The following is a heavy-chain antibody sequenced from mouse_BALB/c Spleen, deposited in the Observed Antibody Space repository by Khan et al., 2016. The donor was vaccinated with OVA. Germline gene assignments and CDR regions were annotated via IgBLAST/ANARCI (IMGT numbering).Heavy chain of an antibody. CDR3: ARDRYDYFDY. CDR2: INTETGEP. D-gene: IGHD2-14*01. J-gene: IGHJ2*01. V-gene: IGHV9-2-1*01. CDR1: GYTFTDYS. Sequence: GKDGPELKKPGETVKISCKASGYTFTDYSMHWVKQAPGKGLKWMGWINTETGEPTYADDFKGRFAFSLETSASTAYLQINNLKNEDTATYFCARDRYDYFDYWGQGTTLTVSS.